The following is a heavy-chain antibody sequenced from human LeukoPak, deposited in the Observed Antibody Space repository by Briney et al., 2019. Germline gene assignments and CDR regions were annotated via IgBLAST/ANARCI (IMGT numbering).Heavy chain of an antibody. J-gene: IGHJ4*02. V-gene: IGHV1-46*01. D-gene: IGHD2-15*01. CDR2: LNPCGGSA. CDR3: ARGDIDY. CDR1: GYTFTTYY. Sequence: ASVKVSCKASGYTFTTYYMHWVRQVPGQGLEWMGVLNPCGGSASYAQNFQGRVTMTRDTSTSTVYMELSSLRSEDTAVYYCARGDIDYWGQGTLVTVSS.